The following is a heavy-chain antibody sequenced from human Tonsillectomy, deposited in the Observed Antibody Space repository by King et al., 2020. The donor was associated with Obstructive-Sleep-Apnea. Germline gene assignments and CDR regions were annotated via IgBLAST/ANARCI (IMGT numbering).Heavy chain of an antibody. CDR3: ARGGSYDGVTTGGLHY. V-gene: IGHV4-59*01. D-gene: IGHD4-17*01. Sequence: VQLQESGPGLVKPSETLSLTCSVSGDSMSGYYWSWIRQSPGKGLEWIGYIYYSGTTNYNPSLKSRVTISVDTTKKQFYLKMSSVTAADPAMYYCARGGSYDGVTTGGLHYWGQGTLVTVSP. J-gene: IGHJ4*02. CDR1: GDSMSGYY. CDR2: IYYSGTT.